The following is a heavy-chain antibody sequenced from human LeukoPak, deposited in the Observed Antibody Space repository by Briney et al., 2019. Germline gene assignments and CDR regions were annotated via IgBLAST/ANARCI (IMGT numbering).Heavy chain of an antibody. D-gene: IGHD4-17*01. V-gene: IGHV3-30*18. CDR1: GFTFRRYG. Sequence: GGALRLSCAASGFTFRRYGMHWLRQAPGKGLEWVAVITYDRTNIYYQVSVKGRIIMSSDNSKDTLYLQMNSLRAEDTAVYYCAKDPSTVTTGVFDIWGQGTMVSVSS. CDR2: ITYDRTNI. CDR3: AKDPSTVTTGVFDI. J-gene: IGHJ3*02.